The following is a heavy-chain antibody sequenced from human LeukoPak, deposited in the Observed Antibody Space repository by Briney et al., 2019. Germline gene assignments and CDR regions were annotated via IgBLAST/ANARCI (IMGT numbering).Heavy chain of an antibody. Sequence: GGSLRLSCAASGSTFNIYAMSWVRQPPEKGLEWVSGISGSGGSTYYADSVKGRFTISRDNSKNTVFLQMNSLRAEDTAVYYCAKDLKTLDAFDIWGQGTMVTVSS. CDR3: AKDLKTLDAFDI. CDR2: ISGSGGST. V-gene: IGHV3-23*01. CDR1: GSTFNIYA. J-gene: IGHJ3*02.